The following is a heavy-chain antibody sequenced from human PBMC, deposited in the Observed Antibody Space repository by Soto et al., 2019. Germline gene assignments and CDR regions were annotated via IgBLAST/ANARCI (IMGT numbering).Heavy chain of an antibody. CDR1: GGSFSGFY. D-gene: IGHD3-9*01. CDR2: INHSGST. Sequence: SETLSLTCAVFGGSFSGFYWSWIRQPPGKGLEWIGEINHSGSTNYNPSLKSRVTISVDTSKNQFSLKLSSVTAADTAVYYCARHGLVYGFDPWGQGTLVTVSS. CDR3: ARHGLVYGFDP. J-gene: IGHJ5*02. V-gene: IGHV4-34*01.